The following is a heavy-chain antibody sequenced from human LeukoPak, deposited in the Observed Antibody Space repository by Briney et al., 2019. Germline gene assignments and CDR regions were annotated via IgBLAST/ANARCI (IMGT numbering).Heavy chain of an antibody. CDR3: VKSILLAGARIDAFDP. CDR1: GFTFSKYA. CDR2: IFSNGGST. Sequence: SGGSLRLSCSASGFTFSKYAMHWVRQAPGKGLEYVSVIFSNGGSTYYADSVKGRFTISRDTSKNTMYLQASSLRSEDTAVYYCVKSILLAGARIDAFDPWAQETMVTVSS. V-gene: IGHV3-64D*09. D-gene: IGHD4/OR15-4a*01. J-gene: IGHJ3*01.